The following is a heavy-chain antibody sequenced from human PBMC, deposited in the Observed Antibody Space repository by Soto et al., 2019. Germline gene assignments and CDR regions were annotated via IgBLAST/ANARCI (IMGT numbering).Heavy chain of an antibody. D-gene: IGHD3-16*01. J-gene: IGHJ5*02. CDR3: ARVRAGGVGWFDP. V-gene: IGHV3-72*01. Sequence: EVQLVESGGGLVQPGGSLRLSCVASGFTFSDHYMDWVRQAPGKGLEWVGRTRNKVNSYTTEYAASVKGRFTTSIDDSKNSVYRQMNRLKTEDTAVYYCARVRAGGVGWFDPWGQGTLVTVSS. CDR2: TRNKVNSYTT. CDR1: GFTFSDHY.